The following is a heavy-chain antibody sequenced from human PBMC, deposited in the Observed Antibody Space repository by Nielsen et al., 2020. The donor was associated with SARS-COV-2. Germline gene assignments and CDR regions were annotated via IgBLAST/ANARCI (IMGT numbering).Heavy chain of an antibody. CDR3: ARGTPYGDFPYWYFDL. D-gene: IGHD4-17*01. CDR2: IDAADDT. Sequence: GESLKISCEASGFTFNGYDMHWVRRATGKGLEWVSSIDAADDTYYPGSVKGRFTISRENAKNSLYLQMNSLRAGDTAVYYCARGTPYGDFPYWYFDLWGRGTLVTVSS. CDR1: GFTFNGYD. V-gene: IGHV3-13*01. J-gene: IGHJ2*01.